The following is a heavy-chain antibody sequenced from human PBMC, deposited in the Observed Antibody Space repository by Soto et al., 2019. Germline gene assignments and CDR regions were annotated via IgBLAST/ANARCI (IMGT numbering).Heavy chain of an antibody. CDR1: GYTFTSYG. J-gene: IGHJ4*02. Sequence: ASVKVSCKASGYTFTSYGISWVRQAPGQGLEWMVWISAYNGNTNYAQKLQGRVTMTTDTSTSTAYMELRSLRSDDTAVYYCARDVFIYYDSSGYYIHHRYDYWGQGTLVTVSS. V-gene: IGHV1-18*01. CDR2: ISAYNGNT. D-gene: IGHD3-22*01. CDR3: ARDVFIYYDSSGYYIHHRYDY.